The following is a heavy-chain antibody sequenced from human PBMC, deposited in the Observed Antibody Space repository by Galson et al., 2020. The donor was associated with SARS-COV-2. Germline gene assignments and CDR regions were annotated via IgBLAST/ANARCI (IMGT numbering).Heavy chain of an antibody. CDR3: TRDASWALFAMGV. CDR1: EFTSSSYT. CDR2: TSSSSDTI. J-gene: IGHJ6*02. D-gene: IGHD3-10*02. Sequence: GESMTISCEVSEFTSSSYTINCVRKAPEKALAWVSSTSSSSDTIYSADSLKGRITISRDNGKNSLSLQMNSLRAEDTAVYYCTRDASWALFAMGVWGQGTAVTVSS. V-gene: IGHV3-21*01.